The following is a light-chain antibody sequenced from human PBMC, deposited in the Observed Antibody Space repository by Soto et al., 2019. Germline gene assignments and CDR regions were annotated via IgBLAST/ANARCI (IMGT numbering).Light chain of an antibody. CDR1: QSIGSN. Sequence: EFVMTQSPATLSVSPGERATLSCRASQSIGSNLAWYQQKPGQAPRLLIYGASTRATGIPARFSGSGSGTEFTLTISSLQSEDFAVYYCQQYNNWPPGTFGQGTKVDIK. J-gene: IGKJ1*01. CDR3: QQYNNWPPGT. CDR2: GAS. V-gene: IGKV3-15*01.